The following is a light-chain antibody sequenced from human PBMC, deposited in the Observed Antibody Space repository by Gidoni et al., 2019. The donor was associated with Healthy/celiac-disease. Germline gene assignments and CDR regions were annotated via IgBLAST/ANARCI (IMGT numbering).Light chain of an antibody. Sequence: SYELTQPPSVSVSPGQTAIITCSGDQLGDKYACLYQRKPGHSPILVIYQDNRRPSGIPERFSGSNSGNTATLTISETQAMDEADYYCQAWDSSTHVVFGGGTKLTVL. CDR3: QAWDSSTHVV. CDR1: QLGDKY. V-gene: IGLV3-1*01. CDR2: QDN. J-gene: IGLJ2*01.